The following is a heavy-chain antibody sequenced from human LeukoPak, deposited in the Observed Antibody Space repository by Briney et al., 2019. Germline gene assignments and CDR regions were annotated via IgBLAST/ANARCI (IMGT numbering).Heavy chain of an antibody. J-gene: IGHJ6*03. CDR2: ITPMSGTA. V-gene: IGHV1-69*05. D-gene: IGHD2-15*01. CDR1: GGTFSNYT. CDR3: AFYRLCSPGACHYYFYMDV. Sequence: ASVKVSCKASGGTFSNYTISWVRQAPGQGLEWIGGITPMSGTANYTQKFQGRVTITTDESTNTAFMEMNSLRFEDSAVYYCAFYRLCSPGACHYYFYMDVWGKGTTVTVSS.